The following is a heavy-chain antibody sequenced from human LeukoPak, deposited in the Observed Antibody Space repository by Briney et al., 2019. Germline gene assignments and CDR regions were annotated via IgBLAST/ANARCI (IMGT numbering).Heavy chain of an antibody. CDR2: ISGSGGST. J-gene: IGHJ3*02. V-gene: IGHV3-23*01. CDR1: GFTFSSYA. CDR3: ATTTTDSSGYYFPSDAFDI. Sequence: PGGSLRLSCAASGFTFSSYAMSWVRQAPGKGLEWVSAISGSGGSTYYADSVKGRFTISRDNSKNTLYLQMNSLRAEDTAVYYCATTTTDSSGYYFPSDAFDIWGQGTMVTVSS. D-gene: IGHD3-22*01.